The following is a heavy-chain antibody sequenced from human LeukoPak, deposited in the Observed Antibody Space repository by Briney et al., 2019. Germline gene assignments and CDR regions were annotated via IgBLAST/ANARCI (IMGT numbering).Heavy chain of an antibody. Sequence: GGSLRLSCAASGFTFSSYAMNWVRQAPGKGLEWVSYISSSGSTIYYADSVKGRFTISRDNAKNSLYLQMNSLRAEDTAVYYCARLCGGDCYHFDYWGQGTLVTVSS. CDR2: ISSSGSTI. D-gene: IGHD2-21*02. V-gene: IGHV3-48*03. J-gene: IGHJ4*02. CDR1: GFTFSSYA. CDR3: ARLCGGDCYHFDY.